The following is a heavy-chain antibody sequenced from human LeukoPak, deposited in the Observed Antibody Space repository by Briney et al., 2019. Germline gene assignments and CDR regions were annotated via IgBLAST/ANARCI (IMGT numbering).Heavy chain of an antibody. V-gene: IGHV3-30*04. Sequence: GRSLRLSCAASGFTFSSYAMHWVRQAPGKGLEWVAVISYDGSNKYYADSVKGRFTISRDNSKNTLYLQMNSLRAEDTAVYYCARASSYSNYYFDYWGQGTLVTVPS. J-gene: IGHJ4*02. CDR3: ARASSYSNYYFDY. D-gene: IGHD4-11*01. CDR1: GFTFSSYA. CDR2: ISYDGSNK.